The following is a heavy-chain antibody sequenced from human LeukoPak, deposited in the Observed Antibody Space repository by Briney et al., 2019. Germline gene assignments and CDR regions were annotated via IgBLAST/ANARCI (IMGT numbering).Heavy chain of an antibody. J-gene: IGHJ4*02. CDR2: ISAYNGNT. CDR1: GYTFTSYG. Sequence: ASVTVSCKASGYTFTSYGISWVRQAPGQGLEWMGWISAYNGNTNYAQKLQGRVTMTTDTSTSTAYMELRSLRSDDTAVYYCAVSTYYDFWSGPSSFDYWGQGTLVTVSS. V-gene: IGHV1-18*01. D-gene: IGHD3-3*01. CDR3: AVSTYYDFWSGPSSFDY.